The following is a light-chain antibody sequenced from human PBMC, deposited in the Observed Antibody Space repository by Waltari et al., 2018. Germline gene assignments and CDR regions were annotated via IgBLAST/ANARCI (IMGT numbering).Light chain of an antibody. CDR3: LQYSSSPYS. Sequence: DIQMTQSPSSLSASVGDTVTITCRASQSFSSWLAWYQQKPRKAPKLLIYKTSSLQSGVPSRFSGSGSGTDFTLTISSLQPEDFATYYCLQYSSSPYSFGQGTKVEIK. CDR2: KTS. V-gene: IGKV1-12*01. J-gene: IGKJ2*03. CDR1: QSFSSW.